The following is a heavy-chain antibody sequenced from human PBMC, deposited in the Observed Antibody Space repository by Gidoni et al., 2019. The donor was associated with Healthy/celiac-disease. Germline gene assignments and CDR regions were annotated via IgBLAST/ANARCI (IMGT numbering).Heavy chain of an antibody. Sequence: EVQLLESGGGLVQPGGSLRLSCAASGLTFSSYAMSWVRQAPGKGLEWVSAIGGSGGSTYYADSVKGRFTISRDNSKNTLYLQMNSLRAEDTAVYYCAKLTDYGGKEFDYWGQGTLVTVSS. D-gene: IGHD4-17*01. CDR3: AKLTDYGGKEFDY. CDR2: IGGSGGST. CDR1: GLTFSSYA. V-gene: IGHV3-23*01. J-gene: IGHJ4*02.